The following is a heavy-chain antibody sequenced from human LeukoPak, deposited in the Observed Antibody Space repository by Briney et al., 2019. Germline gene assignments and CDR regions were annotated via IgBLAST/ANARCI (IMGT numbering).Heavy chain of an antibody. V-gene: IGHV1-2*02. CDR2: INPNSGGT. CDR1: GYTFTCYY. J-gene: IGHJ6*02. Sequence: ASVKVSCKASGYTFTCYYMHWVRQAPGQGLEWMGWINPNSGGTNYAQKFQGRVTMTRDTSISTAYMELSRLRSDDTAVYYCARDYKDCSSTPCYYGMDVWGQGTTVTVSS. CDR3: ARDYKDCSSTPCYYGMDV. D-gene: IGHD2-2*01.